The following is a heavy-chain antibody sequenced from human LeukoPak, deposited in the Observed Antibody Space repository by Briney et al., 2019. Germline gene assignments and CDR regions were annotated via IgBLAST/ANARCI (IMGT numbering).Heavy chain of an antibody. CDR2: IYHSGST. J-gene: IGHJ4*02. Sequence: SETLSLTCTVSGYSISSGYYWTWIRQPPGKGLEWIGSIYHSGSTYYNPSLKSRVTISVDTSKNQFSLKLSSVTAADTAVYYCARDRGSSSDYWGQGTLVTVSS. D-gene: IGHD3-16*01. V-gene: IGHV4-38-2*02. CDR1: GYSISSGYY. CDR3: ARDRGSSSDY.